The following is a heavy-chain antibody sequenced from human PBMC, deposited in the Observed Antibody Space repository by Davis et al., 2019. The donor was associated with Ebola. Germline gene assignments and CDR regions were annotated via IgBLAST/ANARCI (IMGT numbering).Heavy chain of an antibody. CDR3: AKDYFDY. CDR2: ISYDGSNK. CDR1: AFTFSSYG. V-gene: IGHV3-30*18. Sequence: GRSLRLSCLPSAFTFSSYGTHWVRQAPGKGLEWVAVISYDGSNKYYADSVKGRFTISRDNSKNTLYLQMNSLRAEDTAVYYCAKDYFDYWGQGTLVTVSS. J-gene: IGHJ4*02.